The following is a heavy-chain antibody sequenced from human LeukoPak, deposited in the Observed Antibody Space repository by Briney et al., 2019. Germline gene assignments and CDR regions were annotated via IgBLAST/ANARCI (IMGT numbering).Heavy chain of an antibody. CDR1: GGSISSSSYY. D-gene: IGHD2-21*02. CDR2: IYYSGST. Sequence: SETLSLSCTVSGGSISSSSYYWGWIRQPPGQGLEWIVSIYYSGSTYYNPSLKSRVTISVDTSKNQFSLKLSSVTAADTAVYYCARHVPAIVVVTAILGYHDYWGQGTLVTVSS. CDR3: ARHVPAIVVVTAILGYHDY. V-gene: IGHV4-39*01. J-gene: IGHJ4*02.